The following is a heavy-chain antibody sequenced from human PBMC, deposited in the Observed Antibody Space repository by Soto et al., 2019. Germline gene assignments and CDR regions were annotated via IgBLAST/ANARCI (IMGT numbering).Heavy chain of an antibody. V-gene: IGHV4-59*01. CDR2: IYDSGSP. CDR3: ARGVGSSPPRY. D-gene: IGHD1-26*01. Sequence: SETLSLTCTISGGSISVYYWSWIHQPPGQALEWIGYIYDSGSPYYNPSLRSRVIISADTSKNQISLKLTSATAADTAVYYCARGVGSSPPRYWGRGTLVTVSS. J-gene: IGHJ4*02. CDR1: GGSISVYY.